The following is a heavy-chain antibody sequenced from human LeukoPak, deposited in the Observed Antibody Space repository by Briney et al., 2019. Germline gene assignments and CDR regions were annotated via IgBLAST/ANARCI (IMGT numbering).Heavy chain of an antibody. CDR3: ARRKAYDFWSGYSKHHDAFDI. CDR1: GGSISSSSYY. V-gene: IGHV4-39*01. J-gene: IGHJ3*02. CDR2: IYYSGST. Sequence: PSETLSLTCTVSGGSISSSSYYWGWIRQPPGKGLEWIGSIYYSGSTYYNPSLKSRVTISVDTSKNQFSLKLSSVTAADTAVYYCARRKAYDFWSGYSKHHDAFDIWGQGTMVTVSS. D-gene: IGHD3-3*01.